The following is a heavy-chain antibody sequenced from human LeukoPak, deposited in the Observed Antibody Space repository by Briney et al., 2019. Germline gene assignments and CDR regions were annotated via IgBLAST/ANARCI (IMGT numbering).Heavy chain of an antibody. J-gene: IGHJ4*02. Sequence: ASVKVSCKASGYTFTSYYMHWVRQAPGQGLEWMGIINPSGGSTSYAQKFQGRVTMTRDTSISTAYMELSRLRSDDTAVYYCARDRDTYCGGDCYPGGYWGQGTLVTVSS. CDR1: GYTFTSYY. CDR2: INPSGGST. CDR3: ARDRDTYCGGDCYPGGY. V-gene: IGHV1-46*01. D-gene: IGHD2-21*02.